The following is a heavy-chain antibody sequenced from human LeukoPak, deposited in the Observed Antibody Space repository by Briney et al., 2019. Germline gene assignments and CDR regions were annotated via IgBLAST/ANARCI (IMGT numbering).Heavy chain of an antibody. J-gene: IGHJ4*02. V-gene: IGHV1-18*01. CDR2: SSAYNGNT. CDR1: GYTFTSYG. CDR3: VEGPNYFDY. Sequence: ASVKVSCKASGYTFTSYGISLVRRAPGQGLEWMGWSSAYNGNTNYAQKLQGRVTMTTDTSTSTAYMELRSLRSDDTAVYYCVEGPNYFDYWGQGTLVTVSS.